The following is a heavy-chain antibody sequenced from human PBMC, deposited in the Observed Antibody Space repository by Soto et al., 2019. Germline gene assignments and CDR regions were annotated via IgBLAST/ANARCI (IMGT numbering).Heavy chain of an antibody. CDR2: IYQSGVT. Sequence: PSETLSLTCNMSGDSYSISTYSWSWIRQPPGKALQWIGFIYQSGVTSYNPSLASRVSISLDRSNNQCSLKLKSVTAADTAVYFCAGMPYTSGLRFDPWGPGIQFTVSS. CDR3: AGMPYTSGLRFDP. J-gene: IGHJ5*02. D-gene: IGHD6-19*01. V-gene: IGHV4-30-2*01. CDR1: GDSYSISTYS.